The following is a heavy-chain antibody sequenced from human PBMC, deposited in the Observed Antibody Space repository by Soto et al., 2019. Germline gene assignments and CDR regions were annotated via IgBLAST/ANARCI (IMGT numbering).Heavy chain of an antibody. Sequence: ASVKLSCKASGYSFTANSSHWVRQAPGQGLEWMGWINPNNGGTNYARKFQGWVTMTRDTSISTAYMDLTRLKSDDTAVYCCAIQRSGAVYWGKGTLVTVSS. CDR2: INPNNGGT. CDR1: GYSFTANS. J-gene: IGHJ4*02. CDR3: AIQRSGAVY. V-gene: IGHV1-2*04. D-gene: IGHD2-15*01.